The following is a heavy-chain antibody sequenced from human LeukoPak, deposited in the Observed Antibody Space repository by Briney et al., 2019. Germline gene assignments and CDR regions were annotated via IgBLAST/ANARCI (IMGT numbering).Heavy chain of an antibody. CDR1: GFTFSNYA. D-gene: IGHD3-10*01. Sequence: PGGSLRLSCAASGFTFSNYAMNWVRQAPGKGLEWVAFIRYDGINKYYADSVKGRFTISRDSFKNTLYLQMNSLRPEDTAVYYCAKEGDYYGSGSYRDGFDIWGQGTRATVSS. CDR3: AKEGDYYGSGSYRDGFDI. J-gene: IGHJ3*02. V-gene: IGHV3-30*02. CDR2: IRYDGINK.